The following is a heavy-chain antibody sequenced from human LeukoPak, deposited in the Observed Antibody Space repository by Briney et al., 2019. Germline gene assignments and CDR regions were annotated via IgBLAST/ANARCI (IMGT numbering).Heavy chain of an antibody. Sequence: SETLSLTCAVYGGSFSGYYWSWIRQPPGKGLEWIGEINHSGSTNYNPSLKSRVTISVDTSKNQFSLKLSSVTAADTAVYYCARGEDSGYSFDYWGQGTLATVSS. CDR3: ARGEDSGYSFDY. D-gene: IGHD5-12*01. CDR1: GGSFSGYY. V-gene: IGHV4-34*01. CDR2: INHSGST. J-gene: IGHJ4*02.